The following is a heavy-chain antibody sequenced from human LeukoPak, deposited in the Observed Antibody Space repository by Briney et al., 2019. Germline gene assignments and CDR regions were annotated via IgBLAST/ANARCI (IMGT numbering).Heavy chain of an antibody. D-gene: IGHD3-10*01. CDR1: GFTFSSYS. Sequence: GGSLRLSCAASGFTFSSYSMNWVRQAPGKGLEWVSSFSSSSSYIYYADSVKGRFTISRDNAKNSLYLQMNSLRAEDTAVYYCARDREGWLRDYYFDYWGQGTLVTVSS. V-gene: IGHV3-21*01. CDR2: FSSSSSYI. J-gene: IGHJ4*02. CDR3: ARDREGWLRDYYFDY.